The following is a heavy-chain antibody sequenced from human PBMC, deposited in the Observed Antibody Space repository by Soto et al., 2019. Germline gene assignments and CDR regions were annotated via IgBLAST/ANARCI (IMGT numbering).Heavy chain of an antibody. CDR3: ARDAYCSSTSCYSDWFDP. CDR1: GYTFTSYG. V-gene: IGHV1-18*04. D-gene: IGHD2-2*01. Sequence: ASVKVSCKASGYTFTSYGISWVRQAPGQGLEWMGWISAYNGNTNYAQKLQGRVTMTTDTSTSTAYMELRSLRSDDTAVYYCARDAYCSSTSCYSDWFDPWGQGTLVTVSS. J-gene: IGHJ5*02. CDR2: ISAYNGNT.